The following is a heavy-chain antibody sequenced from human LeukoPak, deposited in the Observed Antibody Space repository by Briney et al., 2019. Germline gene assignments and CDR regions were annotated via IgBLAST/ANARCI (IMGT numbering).Heavy chain of an antibody. CDR2: INPNSGGT. Sequence: ASVKVSCKASGYTFTGYYIHWVRQAPGQGLEWMGWINPNSGGTRYAQKFQGRVTITRNTSISTAHMELSSLRSEDTAVYYCARAHGGNSGGAFDIWGQGTMVTVSS. CDR1: GYTFTGYY. V-gene: IGHV1-2*02. D-gene: IGHD4-23*01. CDR3: ARAHGGNSGGAFDI. J-gene: IGHJ3*02.